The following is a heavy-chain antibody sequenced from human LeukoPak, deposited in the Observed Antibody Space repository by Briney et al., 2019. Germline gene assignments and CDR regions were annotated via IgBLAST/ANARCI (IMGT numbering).Heavy chain of an antibody. D-gene: IGHD1-26*01. V-gene: IGHV3-23*01. J-gene: IGHJ3*02. Sequence: GGSLRLSCAASGFTFSSYAMSWVRQAPGKGLEWVSVISGSGGGTNYADSVKGRFTISRDNSKNTLYLQMNSLRAEDTAIYYCAKDLIVGATADVFDIWGQGTMVTVSS. CDR2: ISGSGGGT. CDR3: AKDLIVGATADVFDI. CDR1: GFTFSSYA.